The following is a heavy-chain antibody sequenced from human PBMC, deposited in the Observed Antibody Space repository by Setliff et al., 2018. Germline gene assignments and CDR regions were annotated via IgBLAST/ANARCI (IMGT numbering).Heavy chain of an antibody. Sequence: PGGSLRLSCVVSGFTSGAYWMSWVRQSPGKGLEWVSAISGSGGSTYYADSVKGRFTVSRDNAANSLFLQMDSLRAEDTAVYYCARLGFDTLIPATMSSPASYFYFMDVWGKGTTVTVSS. CDR2: ISGSGGST. V-gene: IGHV3-23*01. J-gene: IGHJ6*03. CDR3: ARLGFDTLIPATMSSPASYFYFMDV. D-gene: IGHD2-2*01. CDR1: GFTSGAYW.